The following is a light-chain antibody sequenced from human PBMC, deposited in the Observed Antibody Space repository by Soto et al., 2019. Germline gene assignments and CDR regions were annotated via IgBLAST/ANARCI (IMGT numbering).Light chain of an antibody. CDR2: QDS. V-gene: IGLV3-1*01. CDR3: QAWGSSTGV. Sequence: SYELTQPPSVSVSPGQTASITCSGDKLGDKYACWYQQKPGQSPVLVIYQDSKRPSGIPERFSGSISGNTATLTIRGTQAMDEADDYCQAWGSSTGVFVGGTKLTVL. J-gene: IGLJ2*01. CDR1: KLGDKY.